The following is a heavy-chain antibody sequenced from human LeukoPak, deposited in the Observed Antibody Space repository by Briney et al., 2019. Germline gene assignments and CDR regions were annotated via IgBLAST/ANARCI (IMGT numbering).Heavy chain of an antibody. CDR1: GDSISKYY. D-gene: IGHD2-2*01. J-gene: IGHJ5*02. Sequence: PSETLSLTCTVSGDSISKYYWNWIRQPPGKGPEWIGYIYYSGSTNYSTSLKSRVTVSIDMSKNHFSLKVYSVAAADTAVYYCARSPPYCSSPGCYLDWFDPWGQGTLVTVSS. CDR3: ARSPPYCSSPGCYLDWFDP. CDR2: IYYSGST. V-gene: IGHV4-59*01.